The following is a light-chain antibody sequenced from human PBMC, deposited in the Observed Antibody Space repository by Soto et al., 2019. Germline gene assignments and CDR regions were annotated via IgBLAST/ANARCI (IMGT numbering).Light chain of an antibody. CDR3: SSYTSISTVI. Sequence: ALTQPASVSGSPGQSITLSCTGTSSDVGGYNYVSWYQQHPGKVPKVMIYDVSNRPSGVSNRFSGSKSGNTASLTISGLQAEDEADYYCSSYTSISTVIFGGGTKLTVL. CDR2: DVS. J-gene: IGLJ2*01. V-gene: IGLV2-14*01. CDR1: SSDVGGYNY.